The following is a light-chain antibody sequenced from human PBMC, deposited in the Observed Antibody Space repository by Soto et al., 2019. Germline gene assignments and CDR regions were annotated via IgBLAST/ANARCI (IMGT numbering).Light chain of an antibody. V-gene: IGLV2-8*01. Sequence: QSVLTQPPSASGSPGQSVTISCTGTSSDVGGYNSVSWYQQHPGKAPKLVIYEVSKRPSGVPDRFSASKSDNTASLTVSGLQAEDEADYYCSSYAGSKNLVFGGGTKLTVL. CDR2: EVS. CDR1: SSDVGGYNS. CDR3: SSYAGSKNLV. J-gene: IGLJ2*01.